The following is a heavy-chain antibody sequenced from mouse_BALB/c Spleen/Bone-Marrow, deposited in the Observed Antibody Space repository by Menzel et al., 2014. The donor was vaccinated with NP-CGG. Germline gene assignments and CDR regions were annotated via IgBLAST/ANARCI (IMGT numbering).Heavy chain of an antibody. V-gene: IGHV1S81*02. CDR2: INPSNGGT. CDR3: TRSNYGYWFFDV. D-gene: IGHD1-1*01. CDR1: CYSFTNYY. Sequence: VKLMESGAELVKPGASVKLSCKASCYSFTNYYMYWVKQWPGQGLEWIGEINPSNGGTNFNEKFKSKATLTVDKSSSTAFMQLSSLTSEDAAVYYCTRSNYGYWFFDVWGAGTTVTVSS. J-gene: IGHJ1*01.